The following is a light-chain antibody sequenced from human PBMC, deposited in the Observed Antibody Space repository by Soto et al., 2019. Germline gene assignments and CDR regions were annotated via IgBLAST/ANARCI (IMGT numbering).Light chain of an antibody. CDR1: SYNIGAGYD. CDR2: GNS. Sequence: QSVLTQPPSVSGAPGQRVTISCTGSSYNIGAGYDVHWYQQLPGTAPKLLIYGNSNRPSGVPDRFSGSKSGTSASLAITGLQAEDEADDYCQSYDSSLSGPYVVFGGGTKLTVL. CDR3: QSYDSSLSGPYVV. V-gene: IGLV1-40*01. J-gene: IGLJ2*01.